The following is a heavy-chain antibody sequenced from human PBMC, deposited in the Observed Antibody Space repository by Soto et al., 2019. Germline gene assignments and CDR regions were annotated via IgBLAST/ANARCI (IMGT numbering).Heavy chain of an antibody. CDR2: ISYDGSNK. CDR3: ARGSEGILEWWRNYYYYGMDV. Sequence: GGSLRLSCAASGFTFSSYAMHWVRQAPGKGLEWVAVISYDGSNKYYADSVKGRFTISRDNSKNTLYLQMNSLRAEDTAVYYCARGSEGILEWWRNYYYYGMDVWGQGTTVTVSS. CDR1: GFTFSSYA. J-gene: IGHJ6*02. V-gene: IGHV3-30-3*01. D-gene: IGHD3-3*01.